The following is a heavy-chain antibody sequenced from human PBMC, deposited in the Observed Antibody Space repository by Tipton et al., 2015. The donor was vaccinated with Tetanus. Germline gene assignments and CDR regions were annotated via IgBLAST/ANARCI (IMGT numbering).Heavy chain of an antibody. D-gene: IGHD6-19*01. V-gene: IGHV3-33*06. J-gene: IGHJ1*01. Sequence: SLRLSCAASGITLSDFGMHWVRQAPGKGLEWVAVIWYDGINKHYADSVKGRFTVSRDISKNTLYLQMNSLRAEDTAVYYCAKVVAGTEGYRYFHHWGQGTLVTVSS. CDR1: GITLSDFG. CDR3: AKVVAGTEGYRYFHH. CDR2: IWYDGINK.